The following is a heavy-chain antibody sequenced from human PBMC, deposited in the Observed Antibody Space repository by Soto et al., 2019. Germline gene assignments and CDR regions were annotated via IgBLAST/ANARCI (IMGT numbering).Heavy chain of an antibody. V-gene: IGHV1-3*01. Sequence: QVQLVQSGAEVKKPGASVKVSCKASGYTFTSYAMHWVRQAPGQRLEWMGWINAGNGNTQYSQKFQGRVTITRDTSASTAYVELSSLRSEDTAVYYCARSWGGYSYGNFFDYWGQGTLVTVSS. CDR1: GYTFTSYA. CDR2: INAGNGNT. D-gene: IGHD5-18*01. CDR3: ARSWGGYSYGNFFDY. J-gene: IGHJ4*02.